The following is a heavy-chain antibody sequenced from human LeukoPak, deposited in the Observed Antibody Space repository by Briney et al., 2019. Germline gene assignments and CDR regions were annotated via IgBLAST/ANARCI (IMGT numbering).Heavy chain of an antibody. CDR2: ISAYNGHT. V-gene: IGHV1-18*01. D-gene: IGHD3-22*01. CDR1: GYTFTSHG. CDR3: ARGFPPRRNYDSSGYYSYYFDY. J-gene: IGHJ4*02. Sequence: ASVKVSCKASGYTFTSHGFSWVRQAPGQGLEWMGWISAYNGHTKYAQKFQGRVTMTTETSTSTAYMELRSLRSDDTAVYYCARGFPPRRNYDSSGYYSYYFDYWGQGTLVTVSS.